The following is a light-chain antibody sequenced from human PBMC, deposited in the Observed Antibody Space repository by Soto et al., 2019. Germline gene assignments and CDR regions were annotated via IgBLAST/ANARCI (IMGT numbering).Light chain of an antibody. J-gene: IGKJ1*01. V-gene: IGKV3-15*01. Sequence: DIVMTQSPATLSVSPVEGATLSCRASQSVSSNLAWYQQKPGQAPRLLIYDSSTRATGIPARFSGRGSGTEFTLTISSLQSEDFAVYYCQQYHNWPLAFGQGTKVEIK. CDR2: DSS. CDR3: QQYHNWPLA. CDR1: QSVSSN.